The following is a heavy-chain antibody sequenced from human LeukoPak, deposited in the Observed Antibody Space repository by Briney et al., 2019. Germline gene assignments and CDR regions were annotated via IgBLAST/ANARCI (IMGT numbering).Heavy chain of an antibody. V-gene: IGHV3-30-3*01. CDR1: GFTFSSYA. D-gene: IGHD6-19*01. CDR2: ISYDGSNK. CDR3: AREGARIAVAGYFDL. J-gene: IGHJ2*01. Sequence: RGSARLSCAASGFTFSSYAMHWVGQAPGKGLEWVAVISYDGSNKYYADSVKGRFTIARDNSKNTLYLQMNSLRAEDTAVYYCAREGARIAVAGYFDLWVRGTLVTVPS.